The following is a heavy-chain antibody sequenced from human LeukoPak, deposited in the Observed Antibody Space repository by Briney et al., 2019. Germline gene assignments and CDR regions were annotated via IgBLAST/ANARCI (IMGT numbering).Heavy chain of an antibody. Sequence: GGSLRLSCAASGFTFSDYYMSWIRQAPGKGLEWVSYISSSGSTIYYADSVKGRFTISRDNTKNSLYLQMNSLRAEDTAVYYCARVRGAGSEYFHHWGQGTLVTVSS. CDR2: ISSSGSTI. CDR3: ARVRGAGSEYFHH. V-gene: IGHV3-11*04. CDR1: GFTFSDYY. J-gene: IGHJ1*01.